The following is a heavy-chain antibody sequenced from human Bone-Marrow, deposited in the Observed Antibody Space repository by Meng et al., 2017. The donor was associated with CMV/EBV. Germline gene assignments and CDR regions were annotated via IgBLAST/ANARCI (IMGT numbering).Heavy chain of an antibody. D-gene: IGHD6-19*01. CDR1: SGSISSYY. J-gene: IGHJ4*02. CDR3: ARGVWDNSGWAYFDY. CDR2: VYYSGST. Sequence: QVQLQESGPGLVKPSETLSLTCTGSSGSISSYYWSWIRHSPGKGLEWIGYVYYSGSTNYTRSLKSRVTMSVDTSKKQFSLKLSSVTAADTAVYYCARGVWDNSGWAYFDYWGQGTLVTVSS. V-gene: IGHV4-59*01.